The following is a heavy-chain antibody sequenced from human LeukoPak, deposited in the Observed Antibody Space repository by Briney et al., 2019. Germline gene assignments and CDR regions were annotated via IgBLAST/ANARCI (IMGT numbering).Heavy chain of an antibody. J-gene: IGHJ4*02. CDR3: AREVSLGSGYFSY. D-gene: IGHD3-22*01. CDR2: IYHSGST. Sequence: SETLSLTCAVSGGSISSGGYSWSWIRQPPGKGLEWIGYIYHSGSTYYNPSLKSRVTISVDRSKNQFSLKLSSVTAADTAVYYCAREVSLGSGYFSYWGQGTLVTVSS. V-gene: IGHV4-30-2*01. CDR1: GGSISSGGYS.